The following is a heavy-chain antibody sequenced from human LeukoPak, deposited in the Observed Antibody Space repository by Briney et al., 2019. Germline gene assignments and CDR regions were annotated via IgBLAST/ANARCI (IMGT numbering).Heavy chain of an antibody. Sequence: PSETLSLTCTVSGGSISSGDYYWSWIRQPPGKGLECIGYIYYSGSTYYNPSLKSRVTISVDTSKNQFSMKLSSVTAADTAVYYCASWGSGSYRALNYWGQGTLVTVSS. V-gene: IGHV4-30-4*01. CDR2: IYYSGST. J-gene: IGHJ4*02. CDR3: ASWGSGSYRALNY. CDR1: GGSISSGDYY. D-gene: IGHD1-26*01.